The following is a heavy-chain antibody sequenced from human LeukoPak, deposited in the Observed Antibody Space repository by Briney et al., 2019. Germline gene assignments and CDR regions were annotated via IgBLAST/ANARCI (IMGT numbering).Heavy chain of an antibody. Sequence: PSETLSLTCTVSGGSISSGGYYWSWIRQHPGKGLEWIGYIYYSGSTYYNPSLKSRVTISVDTSKNQFSLKLSSVTAADTAVYYCARERDFERDYYYYMDVWGKGTTVTVSS. CDR2: IYYSGST. CDR1: GGSISSGGYY. D-gene: IGHD3-3*01. V-gene: IGHV4-31*03. CDR3: ARERDFERDYYYYMDV. J-gene: IGHJ6*03.